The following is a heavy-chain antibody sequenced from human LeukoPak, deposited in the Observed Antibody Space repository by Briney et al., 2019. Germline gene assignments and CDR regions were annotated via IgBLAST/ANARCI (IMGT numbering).Heavy chain of an antibody. Sequence: PETPSLTCMVSRGSLSISSYYCGSIRQPPRTGLEWTGRIYYSGCTYYNPSLKSRVTISVDTSKIQFSLQLSSVSAADTAVCYCARVPKLGTDYFDYWGQGTLVTVSS. V-gene: IGHV4-39*07. CDR3: ARVPKLGTDYFDY. J-gene: IGHJ4*02. CDR1: RGSLSISSYY. D-gene: IGHD7-27*01. CDR2: IYYSGCT.